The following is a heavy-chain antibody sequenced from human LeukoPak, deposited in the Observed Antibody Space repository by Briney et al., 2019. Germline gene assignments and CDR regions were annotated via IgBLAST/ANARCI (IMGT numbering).Heavy chain of an antibody. CDR1: GFAFSIHW. Sequence: PGGSLRLSCAASGFAFSIHWMSWVRQAPGKGLEWVTNIKEDSSDKWYVDSVKGRFTISRDNVENSLYLQMNSLRAEDTAVHYCVRVDKKFEDSGYRSFDWWGQGTLVSVSS. D-gene: IGHD5-12*01. CDR3: VRVDKKFEDSGYRSFDW. V-gene: IGHV3-7*01. CDR2: IKEDSSDK. J-gene: IGHJ4*02.